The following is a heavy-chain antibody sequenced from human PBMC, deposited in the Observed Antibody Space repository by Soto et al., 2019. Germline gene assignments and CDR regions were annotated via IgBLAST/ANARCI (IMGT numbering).Heavy chain of an antibody. Sequence: QVQLVQSGAEVKKPGASVKVSCKASGYTFTNYDINWVRQAPGQGLEWMGWISAYNGDTNYAQKLQGRVTMTTDTSTSTAYIELRSLRSDDTAVYYCARSGLPDPVVVVGHTPFDPWGQGTLVTVSS. V-gene: IGHV1-18*01. D-gene: IGHD2-15*01. CDR2: ISAYNGDT. J-gene: IGHJ5*02. CDR1: GYTFTNYD. CDR3: ARSGLPDPVVVVGHTPFDP.